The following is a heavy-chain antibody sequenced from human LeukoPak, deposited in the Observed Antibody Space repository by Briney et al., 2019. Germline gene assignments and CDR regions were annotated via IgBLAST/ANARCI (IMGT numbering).Heavy chain of an antibody. J-gene: IGHJ4*02. Sequence: SETLSLTCAVYGGSFSGYYWSWIRQPPGKGLEWIGEINHSGSTNYNPSLKSRVTISVDTSKNQFSLKLSSVTAADTAVYYCARGNTMVRGVNDYWAREPWSPSPQ. CDR3: ARGNTMVRGVNDY. CDR1: GGSFSGYY. D-gene: IGHD3-10*01. CDR2: INHSGST. V-gene: IGHV4-34*01.